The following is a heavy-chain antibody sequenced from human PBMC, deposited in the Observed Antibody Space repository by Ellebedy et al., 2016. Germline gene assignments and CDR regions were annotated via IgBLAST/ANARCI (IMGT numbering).Heavy chain of an antibody. CDR2: ISHSGDNT. V-gene: IGHV3-23*01. CDR3: AKAPEYCSSMNCYTAMRNSVDY. D-gene: IGHD2-2*02. Sequence: GGSLRLSXAASGFTFSSFAMRWVRQAPGKGLEWVSAISHSGDNTYYADSVKGRFTISRDNSKNTLYLQRSSLRAEDTAVDYCAKAPEYCSSMNCYTAMRNSVDYWGHGALVTVSS. J-gene: IGHJ4*01. CDR1: GFTFSSFA.